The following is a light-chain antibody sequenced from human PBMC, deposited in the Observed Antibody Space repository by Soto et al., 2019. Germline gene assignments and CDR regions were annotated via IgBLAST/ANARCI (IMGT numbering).Light chain of an antibody. Sequence: EIVMTQSPATLSVSPGERATLSCRASQSVSNNYLAWYQQKPGQAPRLLIYGASNRATGIPDRFSGSGSGTDFTLTISRLEPEDFVVYYCQQYGSSGTFGQGTKVDIK. CDR2: GAS. J-gene: IGKJ1*01. CDR3: QQYGSSGT. V-gene: IGKV3-20*01. CDR1: QSVSNNY.